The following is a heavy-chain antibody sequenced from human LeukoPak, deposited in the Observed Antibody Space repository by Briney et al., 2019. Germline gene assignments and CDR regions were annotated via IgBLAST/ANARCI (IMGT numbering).Heavy chain of an antibody. D-gene: IGHD6-19*01. CDR2: IYHSGST. J-gene: IGHJ6*02. V-gene: IGHV4-39*07. Sequence: SETLSLTCTVSGGSISSGTYYWGWIRQPPGKGLEWIGSIYHSGSTYYNPSLKSRVTISVDTSKNQFSLKLSSVTAADTAVYYCARGRRQWLVALEYYYYGMDVWGQGTTVTVSS. CDR3: ARGRRQWLVALEYYYYGMDV. CDR1: GGSISSGTYY.